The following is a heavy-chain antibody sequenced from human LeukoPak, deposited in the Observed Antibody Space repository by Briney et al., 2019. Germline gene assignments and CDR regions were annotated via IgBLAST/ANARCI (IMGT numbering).Heavy chain of an antibody. J-gene: IGHJ5*02. CDR3: ARRGRSWRYPETLNWFDP. V-gene: IGHV4-34*01. CDR2: INLSGST. D-gene: IGHD6-13*01. CDR1: GGSVRGYY. Sequence: SETLSLTCAVEGGSVRGYYWGGIRQPPGKGLEWIGEINLSGSTNYNPSLKSRVTISVDTYKNKFSLQLRSVPAADPAVYYCARRGRSWRYPETLNWFDPWGQGTLVTVS.